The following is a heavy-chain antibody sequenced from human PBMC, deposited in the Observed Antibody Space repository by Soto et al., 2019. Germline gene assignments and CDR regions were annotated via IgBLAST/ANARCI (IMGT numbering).Heavy chain of an antibody. CDR2: IYYSGST. Sequence: SETLSLTCTVSGGSISSYYWSWIRQPPGKGLEWIGYIYYSGSTNYNPSLKSRVTISVDRSQNLFSLKLASVTAADTAVYYCARSEATALDYWGQGTLVTVSS. J-gene: IGHJ4*02. CDR3: ARSEATALDY. V-gene: IGHV4-59*12. CDR1: GGSISSYY.